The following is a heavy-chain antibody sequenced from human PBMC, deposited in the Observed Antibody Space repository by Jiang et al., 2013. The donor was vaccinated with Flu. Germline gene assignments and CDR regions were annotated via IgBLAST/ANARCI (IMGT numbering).Heavy chain of an antibody. V-gene: IGHV2-5*02. D-gene: IGHD3-10*01. CDR3: AHRRSSGSPWGWGDFDY. J-gene: IGHJ4*02. CDR2: VYWDNYK. Sequence: TLTLTCTLSGFSLTSSGVAVGWIRQPPGKALEWLALVYWDNYKYYSPSLQSRLTITMDTSENQVVFTMTTMDPVDTATYYCAHRRSSGSPWGWGDFDYWGQGILVTVSS. CDR1: GFSLTSSGVA.